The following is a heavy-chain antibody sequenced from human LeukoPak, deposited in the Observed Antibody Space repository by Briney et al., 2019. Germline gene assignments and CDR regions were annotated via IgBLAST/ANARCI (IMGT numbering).Heavy chain of an antibody. D-gene: IGHD3-10*01. V-gene: IGHV4-59*01. CDR2: IYYSGST. CDR3: ARGITMVRGVLPYYMDV. Sequence: PSETLSLTCTVSGGSISSYYWSWIRQPPGKGLEWIGYIYYSGSTNYNPSLKSRVTISVDTSKNQFSLKLSSVTAADTAVYYCARGITMVRGVLPYYMDVWGKGTTVTVSS. J-gene: IGHJ6*03. CDR1: GGSISSYY.